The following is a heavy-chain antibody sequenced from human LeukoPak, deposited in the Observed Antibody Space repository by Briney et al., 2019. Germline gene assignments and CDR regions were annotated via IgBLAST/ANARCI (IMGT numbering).Heavy chain of an antibody. D-gene: IGHD3-22*01. Sequence: GGSLRLSCAASGFTFSNYWMSWVRQAPGKGLEWVANMKQDGSETYYVDSVKGRFTISRDNAKNSLYLQMNSLRAEDTAVYYCAREDSSVAFDIWGQGTMVTVSS. CDR2: MKQDGSET. V-gene: IGHV3-7*01. CDR1: GFTFSNYW. CDR3: AREDSSVAFDI. J-gene: IGHJ3*02.